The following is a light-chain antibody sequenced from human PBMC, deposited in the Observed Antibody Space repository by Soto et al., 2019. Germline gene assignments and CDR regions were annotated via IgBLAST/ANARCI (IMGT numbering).Light chain of an antibody. CDR2: SAS. V-gene: IGKV3-15*01. Sequence: EIVLTQSPATLSVSPWERATLSCRASQSISSLLAWYQQKPGQAPRLLAYSASTRATGIPARFSGSGSGADFTLTISSLQSEDFAVYYCQQYYDWPITFGQGTRLEIK. CDR1: QSISSL. CDR3: QQYYDWPIT. J-gene: IGKJ5*01.